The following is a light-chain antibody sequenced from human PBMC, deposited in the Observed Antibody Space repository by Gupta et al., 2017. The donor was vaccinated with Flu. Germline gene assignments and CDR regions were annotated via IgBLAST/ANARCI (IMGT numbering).Light chain of an antibody. Sequence: TVTIACTRSSGSIASNYVQWYQQRPGSSPTTVIYEDNQRPSGVPDRFSGSIDSSSNSAALTISGLKTEDEADYYCQSYDSSNQVFGGGTKLTVL. J-gene: IGLJ3*02. CDR1: SGSIASNY. CDR2: EDN. CDR3: QSYDSSNQV. V-gene: IGLV6-57*01.